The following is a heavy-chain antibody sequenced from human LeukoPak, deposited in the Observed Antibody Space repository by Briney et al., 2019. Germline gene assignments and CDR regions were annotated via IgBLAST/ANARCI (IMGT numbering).Heavy chain of an antibody. CDR3: ARDHYYDSSGSFNY. Sequence: ASVKVSCKASGYTFTSYGISWVRQAPGQGLEWMGWISAYNGNTNYAQKLQGRVTMTTDTSTSTAYMELRSLRSDDTAVYYCARDHYYDSSGSFNYWGQGTLVTVSS. CDR1: GYTFTSYG. V-gene: IGHV1-18*01. CDR2: ISAYNGNT. D-gene: IGHD3-22*01. J-gene: IGHJ4*02.